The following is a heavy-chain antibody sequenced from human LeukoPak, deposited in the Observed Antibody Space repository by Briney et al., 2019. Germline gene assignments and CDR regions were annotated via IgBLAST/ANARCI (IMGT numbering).Heavy chain of an antibody. J-gene: IGHJ6*04. CDR2: INHSGST. V-gene: IGHV4-34*01. CDR3: ASRAYYYGSGRTYYYGMDV. CDR1: GGSFSGYY. Sequence: SETLSLTCAVYGGSFSGYYWSWIRQPPGKGLEWTGEINHSGSTNYNPSLKSRVTISVDTSKNQFSLKLSSVTAADTAVYYCASRAYYYGSGRTYYYGMDVWGKGTTVTVSS. D-gene: IGHD3-10*01.